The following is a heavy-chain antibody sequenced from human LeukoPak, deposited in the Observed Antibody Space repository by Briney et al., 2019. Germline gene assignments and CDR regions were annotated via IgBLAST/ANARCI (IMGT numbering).Heavy chain of an antibody. J-gene: IGHJ6*02. Sequence: SQTLSLTCSVSGGSISSGVYYWSWIRQHPKRGLEWMGYIYNSENTYDNPSLKSRLSISVDTSKNQFSLKLNPVTAADTAVYYCASPDYDILTGYAYYYGMDVWGQGTTVTVSS. CDR2: IYNSENT. D-gene: IGHD3-9*01. CDR1: GGSISSGVYY. V-gene: IGHV4-31*03. CDR3: ASPDYDILTGYAYYYGMDV.